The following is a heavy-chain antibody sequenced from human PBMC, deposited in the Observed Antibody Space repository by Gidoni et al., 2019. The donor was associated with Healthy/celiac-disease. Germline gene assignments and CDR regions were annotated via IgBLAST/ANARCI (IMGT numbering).Heavy chain of an antibody. CDR2: IIPIFGTA. D-gene: IGHD2-2*01. CDR3: ANEGYCSSTSCQNWFDP. Sequence: QVQLVQSGAEVKKPGSSVKVSCQASGGPFSSYAIRWVRQAPGQGLEWMGGIIPIFGTANYAQKFQGRVTITADESTSTAYMELSSLRSEDTAVYYCANEGYCSSTSCQNWFDPWGQGTLVTVSS. J-gene: IGHJ5*02. V-gene: IGHV1-69*01. CDR1: GGPFSSYA.